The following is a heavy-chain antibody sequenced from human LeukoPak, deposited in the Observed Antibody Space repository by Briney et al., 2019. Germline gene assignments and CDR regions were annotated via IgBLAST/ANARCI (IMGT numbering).Heavy chain of an antibody. Sequence: SETLSLTCAVYGGSFSGYYWSWTRQPPGKGLEWIGEINHSGSTNYNPSLKSRVTISVDTSKNQFSLKLSSVTAADTAVYYCARGGRGGITMVRGTRRLDYWGQGTLVTVSS. V-gene: IGHV4-34*01. CDR1: GGSFSGYY. CDR3: ARGGRGGITMVRGTRRLDY. J-gene: IGHJ4*02. D-gene: IGHD3-10*01. CDR2: INHSGST.